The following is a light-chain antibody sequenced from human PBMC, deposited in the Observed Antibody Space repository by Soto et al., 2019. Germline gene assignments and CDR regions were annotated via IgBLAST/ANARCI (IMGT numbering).Light chain of an antibody. J-gene: IGKJ1*01. CDR2: GAS. Sequence: DIQMTQSPSSLSASIGDSFTITCRASQSISSYLNWYQQKPGKAPKVLIYGASSLESGVPPRFSGDGSETDFTLTISSLQRDDFGTYYCQQYSRLWSFGQGTKVDIK. V-gene: IGKV1-39*01. CDR1: QSISSY. CDR3: QQYSRLWS.